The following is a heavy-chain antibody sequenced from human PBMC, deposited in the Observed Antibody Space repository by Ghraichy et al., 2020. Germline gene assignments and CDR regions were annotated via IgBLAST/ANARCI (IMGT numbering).Heavy chain of an antibody. Sequence: GESLNISCAASGFTFINAWMSWVRQAPGKGLEWVGRIKSKTDGGTTDYAAPVKGRFTISRDDSKNTLYLQMNSLKTEDTAVYFCTTDRGNITMVRGVISYWGQGTLVTVSS. CDR3: TTDRGNITMVRGVISY. CDR1: GFTFINAW. CDR2: IKSKTDGGTT. D-gene: IGHD3-10*01. J-gene: IGHJ4*02. V-gene: IGHV3-15*01.